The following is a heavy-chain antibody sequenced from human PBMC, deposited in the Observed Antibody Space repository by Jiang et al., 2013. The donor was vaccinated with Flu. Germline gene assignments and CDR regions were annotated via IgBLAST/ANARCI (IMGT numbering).Heavy chain of an antibody. CDR2: IYPGDSDT. CDR1: GYSFTSYW. CDR3: ARLSNPSGYYYYGMDV. J-gene: IGHJ6*02. D-gene: IGHD4-11*01. Sequence: GAEVKKPGESLKISCKGSGYSFTSYWIGWVRQMPGKGLEWMGIIYPGDSDTRYSPSFQGQVTISADTSISTAYLQWSSLKASDTAMYYCARLSNPSGYYYYGMDVWGQGTTVTVSS. V-gene: IGHV5-51*01.